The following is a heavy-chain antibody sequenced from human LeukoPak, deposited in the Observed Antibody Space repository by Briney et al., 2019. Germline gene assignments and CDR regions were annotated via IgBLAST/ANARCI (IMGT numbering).Heavy chain of an antibody. CDR2: IYTSGST. V-gene: IGHV4-4*07. J-gene: IGHJ6*03. CDR3: AREGSEPSGYCYYYMDV. D-gene: IGHD1-14*01. Sequence: SETLSLTCTVSGGSISSYYWSWIRQPAGKGLEWIGRIYTSGSTNYNPSLKSRVTMSVDTSKNQFSLKLSSVTAADTAVYYCAREGSEPSGYCYYYMDVWGKGTTVTVSS. CDR1: GGSISSYY.